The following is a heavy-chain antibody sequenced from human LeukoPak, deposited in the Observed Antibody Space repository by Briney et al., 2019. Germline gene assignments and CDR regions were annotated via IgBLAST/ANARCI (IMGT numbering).Heavy chain of an antibody. J-gene: IGHJ4*02. CDR3: ARALGYSYGYAVDY. D-gene: IGHD5-18*01. V-gene: IGHV3-48*01. Sequence: GSLRLSCAASGFIFSNYNMNWARQTPGKGLEWLSYISSSSGTIYYADSVKGRFTISGGNAKNSLYLQMNSLRAEDTAVYYCARALGYSYGYAVDYWGQGTLVTVSS. CDR1: GFIFSNYN. CDR2: ISSSSGTI.